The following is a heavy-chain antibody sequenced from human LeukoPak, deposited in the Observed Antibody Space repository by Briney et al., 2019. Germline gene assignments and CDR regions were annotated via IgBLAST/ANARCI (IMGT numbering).Heavy chain of an antibody. CDR2: INPNSGGT. J-gene: IGHJ4*02. CDR3: ARVGYYESSGYYEY. Sequence: ASVKVSCKASGYTLADYYMHWVRRAPGQGLEWMGRINPNSGGTNYAQKFQGRVTMTRDTSISTVYMELSRLRSDDTAVYYCARVGYYESSGYYEYWGQGTLVTVSS. V-gene: IGHV1-2*06. CDR1: GYTLADYY. D-gene: IGHD3-22*01.